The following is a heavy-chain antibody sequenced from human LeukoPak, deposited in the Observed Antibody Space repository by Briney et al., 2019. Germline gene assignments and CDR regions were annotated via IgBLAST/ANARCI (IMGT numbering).Heavy chain of an antibody. J-gene: IGHJ4*02. V-gene: IGHV4-59*01. D-gene: IGHD4-17*01. CDR2: IYYSGST. Sequence: PSETLSLTCTVSGGSISSYYWSWIRQPPGKGLEWLGYIYYSGSTNYNPSLKSRVTISVDTSKNQFSLKLSSVTAADTAVDYCATAGRDYGDYGVADYWGQGTLVTVSS. CDR3: ATAGRDYGDYGVADY. CDR1: GGSISSYY.